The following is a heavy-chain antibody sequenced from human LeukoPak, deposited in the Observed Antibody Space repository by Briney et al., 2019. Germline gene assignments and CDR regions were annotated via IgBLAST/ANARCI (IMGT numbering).Heavy chain of an antibody. V-gene: IGHV3-7*01. CDR1: GFTFSSYW. J-gene: IGHJ4*02. CDR2: IKQDGSER. D-gene: IGHD3-16*02. Sequence: GGSLRLSCAASGFTFSSYWMSWVRQAPGKGLEWVANIKQDGSERYYVDSVTGRFTISRDNAKDSLYLQMNSLRAEDTAVYYCAKGRLGELSLFPDWGQGTLVTVSS. CDR3: AKGRLGELSLFPD.